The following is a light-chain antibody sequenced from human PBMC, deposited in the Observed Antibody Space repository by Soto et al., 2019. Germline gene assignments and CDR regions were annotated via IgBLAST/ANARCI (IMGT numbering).Light chain of an antibody. CDR2: GAS. CDR1: QSVSSSY. CDR3: QQYGSSPWT. J-gene: IGKJ1*01. V-gene: IGKV3-20*01. Sequence: EIVLTQSPGTLSLSPGERATLSCRARQSVSSSYLAWYQQKPGQAPRPLIYGASSRAIGIPDRFSGSGSGTEFTLTISRLEPEDFALYYCQQYGSSPWTFGQGTKVDIK.